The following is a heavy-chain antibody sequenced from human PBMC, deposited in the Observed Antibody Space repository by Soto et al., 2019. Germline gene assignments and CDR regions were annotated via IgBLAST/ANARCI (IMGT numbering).Heavy chain of an antibody. Sequence: GGSLRLSCAASGFTFSNAWMNWVRQAPGKGLEWVGRIKSKTDGGTTDYAAPVKGRFTISRDDSKNTLYLQMNSLKTEDTAVYYCTTRYCSSTSCYVYYYYYYMDVWGKGTTVTVSS. D-gene: IGHD2-2*01. CDR1: GFTFSNAW. J-gene: IGHJ6*03. CDR2: IKSKTDGGTT. CDR3: TTRYCSSTSCYVYYYYYYMDV. V-gene: IGHV3-15*07.